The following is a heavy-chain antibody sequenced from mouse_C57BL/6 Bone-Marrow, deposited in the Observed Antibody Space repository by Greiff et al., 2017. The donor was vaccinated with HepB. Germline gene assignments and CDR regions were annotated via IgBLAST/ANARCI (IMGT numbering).Heavy chain of an antibody. J-gene: IGHJ2*01. CDR2: IYPGDGDT. CDR3: AREGVITTRIFDY. V-gene: IGHV1-82*01. CDR1: GYAFSSSW. D-gene: IGHD2-4*01. Sequence: VKLVESGPELVKPGASVKISCKASGYAFSSSWMNWVKQRPGKGLEWIGRIYPGDGDTNYNGKFKGKATLTADKSSSTAYMQLSSLTSEDSAVYFCAREGVITTRIFDYWGQGTTLTVSS.